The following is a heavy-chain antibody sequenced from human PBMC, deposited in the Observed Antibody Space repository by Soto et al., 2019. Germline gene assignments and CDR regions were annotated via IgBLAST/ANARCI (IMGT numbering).Heavy chain of an antibody. D-gene: IGHD3-10*01. CDR3: AKSVAPVRGAVDY. V-gene: IGHV3-23*01. Sequence: EVQLLESGGGLVQPGGSLRLSCAASGLTFSSYAMSWVRQAPGKGLEWVSAISGSGGSIFYADSVKGRFTISRDNSKNTLYLQMYSLRAEDTAVYYCAKSVAPVRGAVDYWGQGTLVTVSP. CDR1: GLTFSSYA. CDR2: ISGSGGSI. J-gene: IGHJ4*02.